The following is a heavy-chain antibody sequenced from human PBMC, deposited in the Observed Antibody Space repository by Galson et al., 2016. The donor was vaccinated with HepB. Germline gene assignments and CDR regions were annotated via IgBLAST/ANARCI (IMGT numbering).Heavy chain of an antibody. CDR3: AKQRPGLY. CDR1: GFPFSSYA. V-gene: IGHV3-23*01. Sequence: SLRLSCAASGFPFSSYAMSWVRQAPGKGLEWVSSITDSGDTTYYADSVRGRFTISRDNYKNTLYLQMNSLRAEDTAVYYCAKQRPGLYWLQGTLVTVSS. CDR2: ITDSGDTT. J-gene: IGHJ4*02.